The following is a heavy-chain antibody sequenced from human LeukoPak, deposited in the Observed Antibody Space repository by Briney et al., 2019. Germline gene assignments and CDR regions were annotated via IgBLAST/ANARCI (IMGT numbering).Heavy chain of an antibody. D-gene: IGHD2-2*01. CDR1: GYTFTGYY. Sequence: ASVKVSCKASGYTFTGYYTHWVRQAPGQGLEWMGWINPNSGGTNYAQKFQGRVTMTRDTSISTAYMELSRLRADDTAVYYCSIVVVPAAMDYWGQGTLVTVSS. J-gene: IGHJ4*02. CDR3: SIVVVPAAMDY. CDR2: INPNSGGT. V-gene: IGHV1-2*02.